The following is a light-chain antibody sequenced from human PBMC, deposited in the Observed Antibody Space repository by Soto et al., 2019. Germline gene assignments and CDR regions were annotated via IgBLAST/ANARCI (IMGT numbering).Light chain of an antibody. V-gene: IGKV3-20*01. CDR1: QSISSTY. Sequence: SVLTQSPGTLSLFPGERATLSCRTSQSISSTYLAWYQQRPGQAPRLLIYAASSRATGIPDRFSGSGPGTDFTLTISRLEPEDFAVYYCQQYFGSLYTFGQGTKLEIK. CDR2: AAS. CDR3: QQYFGSLYT. J-gene: IGKJ2*01.